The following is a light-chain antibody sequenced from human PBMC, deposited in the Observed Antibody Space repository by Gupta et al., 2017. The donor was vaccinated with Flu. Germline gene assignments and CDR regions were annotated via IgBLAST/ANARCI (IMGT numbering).Light chain of an antibody. CDR3: QQYHSYLYT. Sequence: DILMTQSPSTLSASVGDRATITCRASQSIGTWLAWYHQKPGKAPKLLLYEATNLESGVPSRFNGSGSGTEFTLTISSLQPVDFATYYCQQYHSYLYTFGQGTRLEI. CDR1: QSIGTW. J-gene: IGKJ2*01. CDR2: EAT. V-gene: IGKV1-5*03.